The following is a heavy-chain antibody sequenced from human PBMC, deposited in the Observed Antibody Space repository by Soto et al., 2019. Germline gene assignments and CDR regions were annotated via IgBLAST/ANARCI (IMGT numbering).Heavy chain of an antibody. CDR1: GYTFTSYY. V-gene: IGHV1-46*01. D-gene: IGHD4-4*01. CDR3: ASGTTVTTGPYYYGMDG. J-gene: IGHJ6*02. CDR2: INPSGGST. Sequence: QVQLVQSGAEVKKPGASVKVSCKASGYTFTSYYMHWVRQAPGQGLEWMGIINPSGGSTSYAQKFQGRVTMTRDTSTSTVYMELSSLRSEDTAVYYCASGTTVTTGPYYYGMDGWGQGTTVTVSS.